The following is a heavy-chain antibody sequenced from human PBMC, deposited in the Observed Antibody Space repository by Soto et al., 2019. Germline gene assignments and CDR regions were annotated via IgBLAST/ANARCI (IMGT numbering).Heavy chain of an antibody. D-gene: IGHD3-10*01. J-gene: IGHJ4*02. CDR2: MNPNSGNT. CDR1: GYTFTSYD. Sequence: QVQLVQSGAEVKKPGASVKVSCKAAGYTFTSYDINWVRQATGQGLEWMGWMNPNSGNTGYAQKCQGRVTMTRNNCISQAYIELSSLRSEDTGVYYCARWLVNFDYWGQGTLVTV. V-gene: IGHV1-8*01. CDR3: ARWLVNFDY.